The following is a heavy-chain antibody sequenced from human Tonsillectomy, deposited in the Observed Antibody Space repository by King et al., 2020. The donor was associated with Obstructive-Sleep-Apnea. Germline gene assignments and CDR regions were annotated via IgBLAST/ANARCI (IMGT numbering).Heavy chain of an antibody. CDR2: ISSSSSTI. J-gene: IGHJ5*02. CDR1: GFTFSSYS. D-gene: IGHD2-2*01. V-gene: IGHV3-48*04. CDR3: ARARSSTGTNWFDP. Sequence: VQLVESGGGLVQPGGSLRLSCAASGFTFSSYSMNWVRQAPGKGLEWVSYISSSSSTIYYADSVKGRFTISRDNAKNSLYLQMNSLRAEDTAVYYCARARSSTGTNWFDPWGHGTLVTVSS.